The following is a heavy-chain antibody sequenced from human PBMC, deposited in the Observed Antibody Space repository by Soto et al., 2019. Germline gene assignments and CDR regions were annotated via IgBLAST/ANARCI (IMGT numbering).Heavy chain of an antibody. CDR2: INPNSGGT. D-gene: IGHD3-22*01. CDR3: ARGGDTYYYDCSGYYIGFYYGMDV. V-gene: IGHV1-2*02. J-gene: IGHJ6*02. Sequence: ASVKVSCKASGYTFTSYYMHWVRQAPGQGLEWMGWINPNSGGTNYAQKFQGRVTMTRDTSISTAYMELSRLRSDDTAVYYCARGGDTYYYDCSGYYIGFYYGMDVWGQGTTVTVSS. CDR1: GYTFTSYY.